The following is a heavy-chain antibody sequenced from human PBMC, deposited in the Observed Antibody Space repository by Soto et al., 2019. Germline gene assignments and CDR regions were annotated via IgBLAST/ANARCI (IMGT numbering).Heavy chain of an antibody. Sequence: EVQLVESGGGLVQPGGSLRLSCAASGFTFSGYWMSWVRQAPGKGLEWGANIKEDGSEKNYVDSVRGRFTISRDNAMNSLYLEMNSLRAEDTAVYYCARSGSENDFWGQGTLVTVSS. D-gene: IGHD5-12*01. CDR2: IKEDGSEK. CDR1: GFTFSGYW. J-gene: IGHJ4*02. V-gene: IGHV3-7*03. CDR3: ARSGSENDF.